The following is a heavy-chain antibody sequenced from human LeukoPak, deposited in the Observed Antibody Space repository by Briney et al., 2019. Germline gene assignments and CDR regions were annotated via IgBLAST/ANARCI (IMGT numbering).Heavy chain of an antibody. CDR1: GGSISSYY. V-gene: IGHV4-59*01. Sequence: PSETLSLTCTVSGGSISSYYWSWIRQPPGKGLEWIGYIYYSGSTNYNPSLKSRVTISVDTSKNQFSLKLSSVTAADTAVYYCARDFSYYGSGSLDYWGQGTLVTVSS. D-gene: IGHD3-10*01. J-gene: IGHJ4*02. CDR2: IYYSGST. CDR3: ARDFSYYGSGSLDY.